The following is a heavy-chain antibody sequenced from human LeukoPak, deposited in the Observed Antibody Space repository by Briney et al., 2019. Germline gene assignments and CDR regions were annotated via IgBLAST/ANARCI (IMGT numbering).Heavy chain of an antibody. CDR2: INPNSGGK. D-gene: IGHD2-2*01. V-gene: IGHV1-2*02. Sequence: GASVKVSCKASGYTFTGYYMHWVRQAPGQGLEWMGWINPNSGGKNYAQKFQGRVTMTRDTSISTAYMELSRLRSDDTAVSFCARAWGDCSSTSCYYYYGMDVWGQGTTVTVSS. CDR3: ARAWGDCSSTSCYYYYGMDV. J-gene: IGHJ6*02. CDR1: GYTFTGYY.